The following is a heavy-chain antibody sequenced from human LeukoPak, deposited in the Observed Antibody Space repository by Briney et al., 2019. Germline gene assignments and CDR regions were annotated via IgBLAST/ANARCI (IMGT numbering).Heavy chain of an antibody. CDR1: GGSISSGGYY. CDR3: ASVGDLLYYFDY. D-gene: IGHD1-26*01. Sequence: SQTLSLTCTVSGGSISSGGYYWSWIRQPPGKGLEWIGYIYHSGSTYYNPFLKSRVTISVDRSKNQFSLKLSSVTAADTAVYYCASVGDLLYYFDYWGQGTLVTVSS. CDR2: IYHSGST. J-gene: IGHJ4*02. V-gene: IGHV4-30-2*01.